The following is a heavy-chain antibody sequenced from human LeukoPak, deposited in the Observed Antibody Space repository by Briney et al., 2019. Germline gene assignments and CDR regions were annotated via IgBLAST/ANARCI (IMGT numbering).Heavy chain of an antibody. CDR2: IDTDGSTA. CDR1: GFTFRSYW. CDR3: ARNLYDSGGYYLGLDY. D-gene: IGHD3-22*01. Sequence: PGGSLRLSCAASGFTFRSYWMHWVRQAPGKGLVWVSHIDTDGSTATYADSARGRFTISRDNAKNTLYLQMNSLSAEDTAVYYCARNLYDSGGYYLGLDYWGQGTLVTVSS. V-gene: IGHV3-74*01. J-gene: IGHJ4*02.